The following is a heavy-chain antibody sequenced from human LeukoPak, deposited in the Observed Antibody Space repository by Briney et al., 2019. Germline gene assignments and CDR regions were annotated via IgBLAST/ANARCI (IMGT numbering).Heavy chain of an antibody. J-gene: IGHJ4*02. CDR2: ISYDGSNK. Sequence: GGSLRLSCAASGFTFSSYAMHWVRQAPGKGLEWVAVISYDGSNKYYADSVKGRFTISRDNSKNTLYLQMNSLRAEDTAVYYCARDSSYGAYDCWGQGTLVTVSS. V-gene: IGHV3-30*04. CDR3: ARDSSYGAYDC. D-gene: IGHD4-17*01. CDR1: GFTFSSYA.